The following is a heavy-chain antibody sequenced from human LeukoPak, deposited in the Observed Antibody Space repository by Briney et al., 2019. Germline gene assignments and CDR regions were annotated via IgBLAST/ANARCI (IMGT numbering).Heavy chain of an antibody. Sequence: GSLRLSCTASGFTLSSYEMSWIRQPPGKGLEWVSSIFPSGGEIHYADSVRGRFTISRDNSKSTLSLQMNSLRAKDTAIYYCATYRQVLLPFESWGQGTLVTVSS. D-gene: IGHD2-8*02. CDR1: GFTLSSYE. CDR2: IFPSGGEI. CDR3: ATYRQVLLPFES. J-gene: IGHJ4*02. V-gene: IGHV3-23*01.